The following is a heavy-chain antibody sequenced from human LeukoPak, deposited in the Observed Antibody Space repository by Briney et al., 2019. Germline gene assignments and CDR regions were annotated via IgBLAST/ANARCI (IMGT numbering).Heavy chain of an antibody. Sequence: SETLSLTCAVYGGSFSGYHWSWIRQPPGKGLEWIGEINHSGSTNYNPSLKSRVTISVDTSKNQFSLKLSSVTAADTAVYYCARDPLDYWGQGTLVTVSS. J-gene: IGHJ4*02. CDR1: GGSFSGYH. V-gene: IGHV4-34*01. CDR2: INHSGST. CDR3: ARDPLDY.